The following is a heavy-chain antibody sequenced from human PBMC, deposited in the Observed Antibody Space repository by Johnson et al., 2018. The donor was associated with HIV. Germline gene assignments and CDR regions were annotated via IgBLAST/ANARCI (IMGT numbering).Heavy chain of an antibody. Sequence: VQLVESGGGLVQPGGSLRLSCAASGFTLSSYWMHWVRQVPGKGPVWVSRINSDGSSSAYADSVKGRFTISREDSKNTLYLQMNSLKTEDTAVYYCTTGSSGSNAFDIWGQGTMVTVSS. D-gene: IGHD3-22*01. V-gene: IGHV3-74*02. J-gene: IGHJ3*02. CDR3: TTGSSGSNAFDI. CDR2: INSDGSSS. CDR1: GFTLSSYW.